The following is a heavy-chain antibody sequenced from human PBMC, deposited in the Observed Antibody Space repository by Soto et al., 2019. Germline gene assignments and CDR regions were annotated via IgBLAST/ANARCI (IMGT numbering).Heavy chain of an antibody. Sequence: ASVKVSCKASGYSFTSYGIGWVRQVTGQGPEWMGWISPSNGRRNYAQSVKGRVVMTTDISTNTVYLELRSLRSDDSAIYYCGRCRTDSYAMDVWGQGTTVTVSS. D-gene: IGHD5-18*01. V-gene: IGHV1-18*01. CDR2: ISPSNGRR. CDR1: GYSFTSYG. CDR3: GRCRTDSYAMDV. J-gene: IGHJ6*02.